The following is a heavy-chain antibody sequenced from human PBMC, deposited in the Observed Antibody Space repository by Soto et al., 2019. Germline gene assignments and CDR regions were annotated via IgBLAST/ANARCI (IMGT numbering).Heavy chain of an antibody. Sequence: PGGSLRLSCAGSGFTFSNYEMSWVRQAPGKGLEWVSSISGSGGNTYYSDSVKGRFTISRDNSKNTLHLQMNSLRAEDTAVYYCDQDAASGYYPYWGQGTLVTVSS. CDR1: GFTFSNYE. J-gene: IGHJ1*01. V-gene: IGHV3-23*01. D-gene: IGHD3-22*01. CDR2: ISGSGGNT. CDR3: DQDAASGYYPY.